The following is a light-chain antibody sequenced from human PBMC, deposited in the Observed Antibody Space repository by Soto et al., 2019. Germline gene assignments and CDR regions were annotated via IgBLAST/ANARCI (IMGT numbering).Light chain of an antibody. CDR2: DVS. CDR3: SSYTGSSTLVV. J-gene: IGLJ2*01. CDR1: SSDVGASNY. Sequence: QSALNQPASVYGSPGQSVTVSCTGSSSDVGASNYVSWYQQHPGNAPKLIICDVSNRPSGVSNRFSGSKSGNTASLTISGLQAEDEADYYCSSYTGSSTLVVFGGGTKLTVL. V-gene: IGLV2-14*03.